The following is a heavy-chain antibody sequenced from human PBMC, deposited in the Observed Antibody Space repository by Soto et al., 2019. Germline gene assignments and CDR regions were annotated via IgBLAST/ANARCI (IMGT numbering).Heavy chain of an antibody. D-gene: IGHD6-19*01. CDR2: ISGGGDTS. CDR1: GFTFSNYA. Sequence: EVQLLESGGGLVQPGGSLRLSCAVSGFTFSNYAISWVRQAPGKGLEWVSIISGGGDTSYYADSVKGRFTISRDNSRNTLYLQMNSLRAGDSAKYYCAKDGTSGVYYFDYWGPGTLVTVSS. CDR3: AKDGTSGVYYFDY. V-gene: IGHV3-23*01. J-gene: IGHJ4*02.